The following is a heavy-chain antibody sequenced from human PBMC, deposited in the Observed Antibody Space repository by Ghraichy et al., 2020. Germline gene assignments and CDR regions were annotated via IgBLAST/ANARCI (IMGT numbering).Heavy chain of an antibody. V-gene: IGHV3-30*18. Sequence: GGSLRLSCAASGFTFSSYGMHWVRQAPGKGLEWVAVISYDGSNKYYADSVKGQFTISRDNSKNTLYLQMNSLRAEDTAVYYCAKSQTMSWELPGHDAFDIWGQGTMVTVSS. CDR1: GFTFSSYG. J-gene: IGHJ3*02. D-gene: IGHD1-26*01. CDR2: ISYDGSNK. CDR3: AKSQTMSWELPGHDAFDI.